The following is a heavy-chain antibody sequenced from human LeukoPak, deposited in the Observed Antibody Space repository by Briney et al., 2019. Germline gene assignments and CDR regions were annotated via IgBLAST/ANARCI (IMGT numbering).Heavy chain of an antibody. D-gene: IGHD6-13*01. CDR1: GGSISSGGYS. CDR2: IYHSGST. V-gene: IGHV4-30-2*01. CDR3: ARGGGSAAGLDH. Sequence: SQTLSLTCAVSGGSISSGGYSWSWIRQPPGKGLEWIGYIYHSGSTYYNPSLKSRVTISVDRSKNQFSLKLSSVTAADTAVYYGARGGGSAAGLDHWGRGTLVTVSS. J-gene: IGHJ4*02.